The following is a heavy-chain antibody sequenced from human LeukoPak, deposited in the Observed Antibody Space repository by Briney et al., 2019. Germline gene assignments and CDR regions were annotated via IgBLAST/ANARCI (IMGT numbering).Heavy chain of an antibody. D-gene: IGHD3-10*01. J-gene: IGHJ4*02. CDR3: AKDGGYGSGSYYPDY. Sequence: GGSLRLSCAASGFTFSSYAMNWVRQAPGKGLEWVSSISGGAGGASYADSVKGRFTMSRDNSKITLYLQMNSLRAEDTAVYYCAKDGGYGSGSYYPDYWGQGTLVTVSS. CDR2: ISGGAGGA. V-gene: IGHV3-23*01. CDR1: GFTFSSYA.